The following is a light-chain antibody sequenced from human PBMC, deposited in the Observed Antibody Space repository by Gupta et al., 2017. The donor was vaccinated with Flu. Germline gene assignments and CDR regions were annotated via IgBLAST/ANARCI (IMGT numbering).Light chain of an antibody. J-gene: IGKJ1*01. V-gene: IGKV2-30*01. Sequence: DVVMTQSPLSLPVALGQPASISCRSSHSLVYSDGNTYLHWFQQRPGQSPRRLIYLVSHRESGVPERFSGSGSGTDFTLKISRVEAEDVGIYFCMQGAHWPWAFGQGTKVEIK. CDR2: LVS. CDR1: HSLVYSDGNTY. CDR3: MQGAHWPWA.